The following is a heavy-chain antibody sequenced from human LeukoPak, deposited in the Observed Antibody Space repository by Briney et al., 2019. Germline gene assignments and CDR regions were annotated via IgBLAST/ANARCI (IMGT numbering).Heavy chain of an antibody. D-gene: IGHD6-19*01. J-gene: IGHJ4*02. CDR1: GFTFSSYA. CDR3: AKEYVAAFDY. Sequence: GGSLRLSCAVSGFTFSSYAMSCVRQAPGKGLEWVSAIVGSGGSTYHADSVKGRFTISRDNSKNTLYLQMNSLRAEDTAVYYCAKEYVAAFDYWGQGTLVTVSS. V-gene: IGHV3-23*01. CDR2: IVGSGGST.